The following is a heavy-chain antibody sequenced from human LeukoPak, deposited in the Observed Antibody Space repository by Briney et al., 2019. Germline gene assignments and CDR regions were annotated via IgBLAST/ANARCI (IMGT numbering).Heavy chain of an antibody. J-gene: IGHJ4*02. V-gene: IGHV4-59*01. D-gene: IGHD1-26*01. CDR1: GGSINSYY. CDR3: ASGVGGYYFYDY. Sequence: PSETLSLTCTVSGGSINSYYWSWIRQPPGKGLEWIGYIYYSGNTNYNPSLKSRITISVDKSKNQFSLKLSSVTAADTAVYFCASGVGGYYFYDYWGQGTLVTVSS. CDR2: IYYSGNT.